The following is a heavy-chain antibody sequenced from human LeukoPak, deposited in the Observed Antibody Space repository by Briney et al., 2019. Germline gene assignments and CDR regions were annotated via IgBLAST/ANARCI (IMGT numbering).Heavy chain of an antibody. CDR2: IIPIFGTA. J-gene: IGHJ5*02. CDR3: VRVTMVRGVIIHWFDP. CDR1: GYTFTSYA. V-gene: IGHV1-69*13. Sequence: SVKVSFKASGYTFTSYAISWVRQAPGQGLEWMGGIIPIFGTANYAQKFQGRVTITADESTSTAYMELSSLRSEDTAVYYCVRVTMVRGVIIHWFDPWGQGTLVTVSS. D-gene: IGHD3-10*01.